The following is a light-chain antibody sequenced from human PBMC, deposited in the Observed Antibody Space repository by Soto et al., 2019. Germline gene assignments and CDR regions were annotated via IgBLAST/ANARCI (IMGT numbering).Light chain of an antibody. V-gene: IGKV4-1*01. CDR1: ESVLYNSNNKNY. J-gene: IGKJ3*01. CDR2: WAS. Sequence: DIVMTQSPDSLAVSLGERATINCKSSESVLYNSNNKNYLAWYQQKPGQPPKLLIYWASTRESGVPDRFSGSGSGTDFTLTISSLQAEDVAVYYCQQYYSTPFTFGPGTKADI. CDR3: QQYYSTPFT.